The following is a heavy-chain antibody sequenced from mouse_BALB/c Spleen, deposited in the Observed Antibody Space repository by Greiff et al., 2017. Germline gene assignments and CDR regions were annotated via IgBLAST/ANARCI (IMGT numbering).Heavy chain of an antibody. J-gene: IGHJ3*01. CDR1: GFTFSSYT. V-gene: IGHV5-9*03. Sequence: EVHLVESGGGLVKPGGSLKLSCAASGFTFSSYTMSWVRQTPEKRLEWVATISSGGGNTYYPDSVKGRFTISRDNAKNNLYLQMSSLRSEDTALYYCAQDPHYYGSFAYWGQGTLVTVSA. CDR2: ISSGGGNT. CDR3: AQDPHYYGSFAY. D-gene: IGHD1-2*01.